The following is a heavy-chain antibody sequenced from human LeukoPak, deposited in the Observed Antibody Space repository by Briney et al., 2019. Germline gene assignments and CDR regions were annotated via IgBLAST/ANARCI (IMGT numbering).Heavy chain of an antibody. V-gene: IGHV1-69*13. CDR2: IIPIFGTA. D-gene: IGHD3-22*01. CDR1: GYTFATYG. J-gene: IGHJ5*02. CDR3: ARDSNVHYDSSGYYSVWFDP. Sequence: GASVKVSCKASGYTFATYGISWVRQAPGQGLEWMGGIIPIFGTANYAQKFQGRVTITADESTSTAYMELSSLRSEDTAVYYCARDSNVHYDSSGYYSVWFDPWGQGTLVTVSS.